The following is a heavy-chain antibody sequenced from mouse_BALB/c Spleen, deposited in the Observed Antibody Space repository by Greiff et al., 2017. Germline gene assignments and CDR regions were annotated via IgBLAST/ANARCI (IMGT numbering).Heavy chain of an antibody. D-gene: IGHD1-2*01. V-gene: IGHV1S22*01. J-gene: IGHJ4*01. CDR1: GYTFTSYW. CDR2: IYPGSGST. CDR3: TRDYGYVDYYAMDY. Sequence: LQQPGSELVRPGASVKLSCKASGYTFTSYWMHWVKQRPGQGLEWIGNIYPGSGSTNYDEKFKSKATLTVDTSSSTAYMQLSSLTSEDSAVYYCTRDYGYVDYYAMDYWGQGTSVTVSS.